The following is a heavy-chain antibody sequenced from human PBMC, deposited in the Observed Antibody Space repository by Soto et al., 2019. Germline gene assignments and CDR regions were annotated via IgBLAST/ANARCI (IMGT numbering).Heavy chain of an antibody. CDR3: ARDLVEYCSGGSCPVRY. CDR2: ISAYNGNT. J-gene: IGHJ4*02. V-gene: IGHV1-18*01. Sequence: ASVKVSCKASGYTFTSYGISWVRQAPGQGLEWMGWISAYNGNTNYAQKLQGRVTMTTDTSTSTAYMELRSLRSDDTAVYYCARDLVEYCSGGSCPVRYWGQGTLVTVSS. D-gene: IGHD2-15*01. CDR1: GYTFTSYG.